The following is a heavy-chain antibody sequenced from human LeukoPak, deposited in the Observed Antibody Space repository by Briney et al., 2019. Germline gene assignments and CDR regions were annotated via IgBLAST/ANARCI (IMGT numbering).Heavy chain of an antibody. CDR1: GYTFTGYY. V-gene: IGHV1-2*02. J-gene: IGHJ3*02. CDR3: ARLEYYYDSSDSSDAFDI. D-gene: IGHD3-22*01. Sequence: ASVKVSCKASGYTFTGYYMHWVRQAPGQGLEWMGWINPNSGGTNYAQKFQGRVTMTKDTSISTAYMELSRLRSDDTAVYYCARLEYYYDSSDSSDAFDIWGQGTMVTVSS. CDR2: INPNSGGT.